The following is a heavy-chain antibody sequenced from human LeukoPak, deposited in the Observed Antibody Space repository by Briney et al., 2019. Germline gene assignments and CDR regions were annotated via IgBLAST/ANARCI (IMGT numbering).Heavy chain of an antibody. CDR2: ISGSGGST. CDR3: AKKITMIVVVKYYFDY. Sequence: PGGSLRLSCAASGFTFSSYAMSWVRQAPGKGLEWVSAISGSGGSTYYADSVKGRFTISRDNSKNTLYLQMNSLRAEDTAVYYCAKKITMIVVVKYYFDYWGQGTLVTVSS. D-gene: IGHD3-22*01. CDR1: GFTFSSYA. J-gene: IGHJ4*02. V-gene: IGHV3-23*01.